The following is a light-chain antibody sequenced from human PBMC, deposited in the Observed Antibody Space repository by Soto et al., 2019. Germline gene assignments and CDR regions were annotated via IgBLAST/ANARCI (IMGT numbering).Light chain of an antibody. Sequence: SHMTQSPSSVSASLGDRVTIPXRASQGISLWLAWYQQQPGXAPKXXXDDXSSLQRGGPSRLSGSGSGTDFTRTISSRQPEDFDTYYCQQANSVTWTFGQGTKVDIK. J-gene: IGKJ1*01. CDR1: QGISLW. V-gene: IGKV1-12*01. CDR2: DXS. CDR3: QQANSVTWT.